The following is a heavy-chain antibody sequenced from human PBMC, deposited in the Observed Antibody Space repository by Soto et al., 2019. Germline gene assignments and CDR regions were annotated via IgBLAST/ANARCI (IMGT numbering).Heavy chain of an antibody. Sequence: GGSLRLSCAASGFTVSSNYMSWVRQAPGKGLEWVSVIYSGGSTYYADSVKGRFTISRDNSKNTLYLQMNSLRAEDTAVYYCASAYCSGGSCYVDAFDIWGQGTMVTVSS. J-gene: IGHJ3*02. CDR1: GFTVSSNY. D-gene: IGHD2-15*01. V-gene: IGHV3-66*01. CDR3: ASAYCSGGSCYVDAFDI. CDR2: IYSGGST.